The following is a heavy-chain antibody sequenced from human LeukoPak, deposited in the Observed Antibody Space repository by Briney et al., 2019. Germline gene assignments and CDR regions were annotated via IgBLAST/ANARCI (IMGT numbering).Heavy chain of an antibody. Sequence: SETLSLTCTVSGGSISSSSYYWGWIRQPPGKGLEWIGSIYYSGSTYYNPSLKSRVTISVDTSKNQFSLKLSSVTAADTAVYYCARGTHDSSWYPYYFDYWGQGTLVTVSS. CDR3: ARGTHDSSWYPYYFDY. V-gene: IGHV4-39*07. CDR2: IYYSGST. D-gene: IGHD6-13*01. J-gene: IGHJ4*02. CDR1: GGSISSSSYY.